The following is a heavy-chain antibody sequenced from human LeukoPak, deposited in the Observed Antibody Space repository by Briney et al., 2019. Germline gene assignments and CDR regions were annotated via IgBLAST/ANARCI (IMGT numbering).Heavy chain of an antibody. V-gene: IGHV3-11*01. CDR1: GFPFSDYY. CDR3: ARDSHAAGYYDSSGYYDY. D-gene: IGHD3-22*01. CDR2: ISSSGSTI. Sequence: GSLSLSCAASGFPFSDYYMSWIRQAPGKGLEWVSYISSSGSTIYYADSVKGRFTISRDNAKNSLYLQMNSLRAEDTAVYYCARDSHAAGYYDSSGYYDYWGQGTLVTVSS. J-gene: IGHJ4*02.